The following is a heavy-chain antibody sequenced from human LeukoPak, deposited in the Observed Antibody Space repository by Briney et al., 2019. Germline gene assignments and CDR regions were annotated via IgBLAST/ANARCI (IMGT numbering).Heavy chain of an antibody. CDR3: AKAGNGSGSYYTTHYYYYYMDV. CDR2: ISGSGGST. D-gene: IGHD3-10*01. V-gene: IGHV3-23*01. J-gene: IGHJ6*03. Sequence: QTGGSLRLSCGASGFTFSSYGMSWVRQAPGKGLEWVSAISGSGGSTYYADSVKGRFTISRDNSKNTLYLQMNSLRAEDTAVYYCAKAGNGSGSYYTTHYYYYYMDVWGKGTTVTISS. CDR1: GFTFSSYG.